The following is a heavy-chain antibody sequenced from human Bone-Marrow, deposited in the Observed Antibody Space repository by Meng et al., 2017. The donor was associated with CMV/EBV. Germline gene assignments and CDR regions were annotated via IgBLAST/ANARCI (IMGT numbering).Heavy chain of an antibody. CDR3: ARDHSQSDYYYYGMDV. Sequence: SETLSLTCTVSGGPISSSSYSWGWIRQPPGKGLEWIGSIYYSGSTYYNPSLKSRVTISVDTSKNQFSLKLSSVTAADTAVYYCARDHSQSDYYYYGMDVWGQGTTVTVSS. V-gene: IGHV4-39*07. D-gene: IGHD1-26*01. J-gene: IGHJ6*02. CDR1: GGPISSSSYS. CDR2: IYYSGST.